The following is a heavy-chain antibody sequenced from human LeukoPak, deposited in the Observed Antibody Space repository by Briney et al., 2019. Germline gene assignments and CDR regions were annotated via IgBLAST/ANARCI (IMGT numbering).Heavy chain of an antibody. V-gene: IGHV1-46*01. J-gene: IGHJ6*02. CDR2: INPSGGST. CDR3: AREYSGSYYYYYGMDV. Sequence: ASVKVSCKASGYTFTSNYIHWVRQAPGQGLEWMGIINPSGGSTSYAQKFQGRVTMTRDTSTSTVYMELSSLRSEDTAVYYCAREYSGSYYYYYGMDVWGQGTTVTVSS. CDR1: GYTFTSNY. D-gene: IGHD1-26*01.